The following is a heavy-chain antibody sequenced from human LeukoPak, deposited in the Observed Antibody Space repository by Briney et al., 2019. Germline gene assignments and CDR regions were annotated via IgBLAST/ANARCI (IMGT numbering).Heavy chain of an antibody. V-gene: IGHV1-69*04. D-gene: IGHD1-26*01. J-gene: IGHJ5*02. CDR3: AREEDSGSYYAWFDP. CDR2: IIPILGIA. CDR1: GGTFSSYT. Sequence: PVKVSCKASGGTFSSYTISWVRQAPGQGLEWMGRIIPILGIANYAQKFQGRVTITADKSTSTAYMELSSLRSEDTAVYYCAREEDSGSYYAWFDPWGQGTLVTVSS.